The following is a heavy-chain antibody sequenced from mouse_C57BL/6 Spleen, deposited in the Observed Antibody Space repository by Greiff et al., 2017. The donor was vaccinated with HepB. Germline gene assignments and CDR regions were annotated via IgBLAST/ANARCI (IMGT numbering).Heavy chain of an antibody. Sequence: QVQLQQSGPELVKPGASVKISCKASGYAFSSSWMNWVKQRPGKGLEWIGRIYPGDGDTNYNGKFKGKATLTADKSSSTAHMQLSSLTSEDSAVYFCARPGSYGFAYWGQGTLVTVSA. CDR1: GYAFSSSW. D-gene: IGHD1-1*02. V-gene: IGHV1-82*01. CDR2: IYPGDGDT. J-gene: IGHJ3*01. CDR3: ARPGSYGFAY.